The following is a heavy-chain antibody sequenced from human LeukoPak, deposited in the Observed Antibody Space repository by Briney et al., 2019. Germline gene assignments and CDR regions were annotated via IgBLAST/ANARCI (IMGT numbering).Heavy chain of an antibody. CDR3: ARWDSDYYYYYSLDV. CDR2: MNPNSGDT. D-gene: IGHD1-26*01. Sequence: ASVKVSCKASGFTFTGYYTHWMRQAPGQGLEWMGWMNPNSGDTLYAPKFQGRVTMTRDTSLSTAYVELHRLTSDDSAIYYCARWDSDYYYYYSLDVWGQGTAVTVSS. J-gene: IGHJ6*02. V-gene: IGHV1-2*02. CDR1: GFTFTGYY.